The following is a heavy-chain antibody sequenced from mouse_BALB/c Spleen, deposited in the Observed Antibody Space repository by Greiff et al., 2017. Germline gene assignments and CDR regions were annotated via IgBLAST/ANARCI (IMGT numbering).Heavy chain of an antibody. J-gene: IGHJ4*01. Sequence: QVQLQQPGAELVKPGASVKLSCKASGYTFTSYWMHWVKQRPGQGLEWIGEINPSNGRTNYNEKFKSKATLTVDKSSSTAYMQLSSLTSEDSAVYYCARCNSLLRLRGAMDYWGQGTSVTVSA. V-gene: IGHV1S81*02. D-gene: IGHD1-2*01. CDR2: INPSNGRT. CDR1: GYTFTSYW. CDR3: ARCNSLLRLRGAMDY.